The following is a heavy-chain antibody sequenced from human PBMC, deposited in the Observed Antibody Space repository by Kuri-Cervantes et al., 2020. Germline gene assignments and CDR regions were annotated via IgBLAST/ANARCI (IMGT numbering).Heavy chain of an antibody. J-gene: IGHJ4*02. CDR2: ISSSGSTI. V-gene: IGHV3-48*03. Sequence: GESLKISCAASGFTFSSYEMNWVRQAPGKGLEWVSYISSSGSTIYYADSVKGRFTISRDNTKNSLYLQMNSLRAEDTAVYYCARDSKVIAVATEFDYWGQGTLVTVSS. D-gene: IGHD6-19*01. CDR3: ARDSKVIAVATEFDY. CDR1: GFTFSSYE.